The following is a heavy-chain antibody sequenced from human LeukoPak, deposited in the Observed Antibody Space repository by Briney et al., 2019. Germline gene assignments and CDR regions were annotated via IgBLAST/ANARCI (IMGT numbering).Heavy chain of an antibody. D-gene: IGHD3-10*01. Sequence: PGGSLRLSCAASGFTFDDYGMSWVPRSPGKGLEWVTGIYWNGDSTGWAYSVKGRFTISRDNAKNSLYLQMNSLRAEDTALYYCAREARVGVRGSKGYDAFDIWGQGTMVTVSS. CDR3: AREARVGVRGSKGYDAFDI. J-gene: IGHJ3*02. CDR1: GFTFDDYG. CDR2: IYWNGDST. V-gene: IGHV3-20*04.